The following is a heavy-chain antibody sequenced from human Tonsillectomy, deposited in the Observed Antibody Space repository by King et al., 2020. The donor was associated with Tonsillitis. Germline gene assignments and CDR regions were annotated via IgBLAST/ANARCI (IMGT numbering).Heavy chain of an antibody. Sequence: VQLVESGGGLVKPGGSLRLSCTASGFTFSDYYLTWIRQAPGKGLEWVSYITPTSSHTNSVDSVKGRFTISRDNSKNQLYLQMKSLRGEDTGVYYCAILGRSFADFDNWGQGTLVSVSS. V-gene: IGHV3-11*06. D-gene: IGHD3-16*01. J-gene: IGHJ4*02. CDR2: ITPTSSHT. CDR3: AILGRSFADFDN. CDR1: GFTFSDYY.